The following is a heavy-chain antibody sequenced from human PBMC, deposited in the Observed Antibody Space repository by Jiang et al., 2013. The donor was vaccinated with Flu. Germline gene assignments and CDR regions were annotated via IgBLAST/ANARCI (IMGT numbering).Heavy chain of an antibody. J-gene: IGHJ6*02. D-gene: IGHD4-23*01. CDR1: YG. CDR3: ARAGDGTVVTPYYYYGMDV. V-gene: IGHV3-33*01. CDR2: IWYDGSNK. Sequence: YGMHWVRQAPGKGLEWVAVIWYDGSNKYVCRLREGPSSPSPETNSKNTLYLQMNSLRAEDTAVYYCARAGDGTVVTPYYYYGMDVWGQGTTVTVSS.